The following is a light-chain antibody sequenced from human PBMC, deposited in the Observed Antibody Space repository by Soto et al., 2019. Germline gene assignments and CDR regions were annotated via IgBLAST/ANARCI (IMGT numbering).Light chain of an antibody. V-gene: IGKV3-20*01. CDR1: QTFSNSF. CDR2: GAS. J-gene: IGKJ1*01. CDR3: QQYGRSPKA. Sequence: EIVLTQSPGTQFLSPGERANISSRASQTFSNSFLSWFQQIPGQAPRLLIYGASSRATGIPDRFSGSGSGTDFTLTISRLEPGDLAVYYFQQYGRSPKAVGQGTKVDIK.